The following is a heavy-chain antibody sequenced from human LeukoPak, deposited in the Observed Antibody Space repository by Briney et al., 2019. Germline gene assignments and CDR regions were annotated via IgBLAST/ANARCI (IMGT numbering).Heavy chain of an antibody. CDR3: AKVLRGDGYNFQPDAFDI. D-gene: IGHD5-24*01. V-gene: IGHV3-21*01. Sequence: GESLRLSCAASGFTFSTYTMDWVRQAPGKGLEWVSSISSRGTYIYYADSVKGRFTISRDNAKNSLSLQMNSLRAEDTAVYYCAKVLRGDGYNFQPDAFDIWGQGTMVTVSS. J-gene: IGHJ3*02. CDR2: ISSRGTYI. CDR1: GFTFSTYT.